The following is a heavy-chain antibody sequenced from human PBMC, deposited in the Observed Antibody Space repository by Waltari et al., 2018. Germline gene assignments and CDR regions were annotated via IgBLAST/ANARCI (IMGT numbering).Heavy chain of an antibody. V-gene: IGHV1-46*03. CDR2: ITPSGGST. Sequence: QVQLVQSGAEVKKPGASVKVSCKASGYTFTTYYMHWVRQAPGQGLEWMGIITPSGGSTTYAQKVQGRITMTRDTSTSTVYLELSSLRSEDTAVYYCAGVAVTATRVGWFDPWGLGTLVTVSS. CDR1: GYTFTTYY. D-gene: IGHD2-15*01. J-gene: IGHJ5*02. CDR3: AGVAVTATRVGWFDP.